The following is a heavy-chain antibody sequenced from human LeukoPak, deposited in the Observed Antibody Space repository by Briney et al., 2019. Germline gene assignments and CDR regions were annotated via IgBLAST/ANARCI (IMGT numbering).Heavy chain of an antibody. Sequence: ASVKVSCKASGYTFTGYYMHWVRQAPGQGLEWMGWINSNSGGTNYAQKFQGRVTMTRDTSISTAYMELSRLRSDDTAVYYCARGSHAAMIVVVNPFDYWGQGTLVTVSS. CDR3: ARGSHAAMIVVVNPFDY. CDR2: INSNSGGT. CDR1: GYTFTGYY. D-gene: IGHD3-22*01. V-gene: IGHV1-2*02. J-gene: IGHJ4*02.